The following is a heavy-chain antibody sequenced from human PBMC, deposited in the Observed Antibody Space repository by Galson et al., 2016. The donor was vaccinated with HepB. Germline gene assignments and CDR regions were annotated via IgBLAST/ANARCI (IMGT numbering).Heavy chain of an antibody. CDR3: ARGGTVSVGYFYYLDV. Sequence: SVKVSCKASGYTFTSYGLSWVRQAPGQGLEWMGWINPYSDNTNYAQKFQGRVAMTTDTSTSTAYMELRSLRSDDTALYYWARGGTVSVGYFYYLDVWGKGTTVTVAS. J-gene: IGHJ6*03. CDR1: GYTFTSYG. CDR2: INPYSDNT. D-gene: IGHD1-7*01. V-gene: IGHV1-18*04.